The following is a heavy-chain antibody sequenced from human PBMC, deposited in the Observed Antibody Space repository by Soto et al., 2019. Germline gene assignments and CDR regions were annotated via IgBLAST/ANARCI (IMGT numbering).Heavy chain of an antibody. CDR3: ASSKSGGSYYFDY. CDR2: IYHGGST. Sequence: QVQLQESGPGLVKPSGTLSLTCAVSGGSISSTDWWSWVRQPPGKGLEWIGEIYHGGSTNYNPSLKSRVIISVDRSKNQFSLKLTSVTAADTAVYYCASSKSGGSYYFDYWGQGTLVTVSS. V-gene: IGHV4-4*02. CDR1: GGSISSTDW. J-gene: IGHJ4*02. D-gene: IGHD1-26*01.